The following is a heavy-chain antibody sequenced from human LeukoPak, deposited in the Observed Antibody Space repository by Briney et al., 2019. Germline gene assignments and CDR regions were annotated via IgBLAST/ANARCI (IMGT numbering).Heavy chain of an antibody. V-gene: IGHV3-15*01. D-gene: IGHD1-26*01. CDR2: IKSKTDGETR. Sequence: PGGSLRLSCAASGFTFSNVWMSWVRQAPGKGLEWVGRIKSKTDGETRDYAAPVKGRFTISRDDSKYTLYLQMNSLKTEDQAAYYCTTEERWELPPPDYWGQGILVTVSS. J-gene: IGHJ4*02. CDR3: TTEERWELPPPDY. CDR1: GFTFSNVW.